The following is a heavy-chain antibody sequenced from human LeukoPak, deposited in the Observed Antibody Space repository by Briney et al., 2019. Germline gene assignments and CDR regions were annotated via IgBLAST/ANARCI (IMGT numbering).Heavy chain of an antibody. D-gene: IGHD5-24*01. J-gene: IGHJ3*01. CDR3: AKDIQLST. CDR2: ISYDGSNE. V-gene: IGHV3-30*18. CDR1: GFTFSSYG. Sequence: GRSLRLSCAASGFTFSSYGMHWVRQAPGKGLEWVAVISYDGSNEYYADSVKGRFTISRDNSKNTLSLQMNSLRVEDTAMYFCAKDIQLSTWGLGTMVTVSS.